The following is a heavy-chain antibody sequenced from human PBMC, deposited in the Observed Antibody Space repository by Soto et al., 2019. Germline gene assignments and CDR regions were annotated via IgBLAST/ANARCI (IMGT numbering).Heavy chain of an antibody. D-gene: IGHD5-18*01. CDR2: ISYDGSNK. CDR1: GFTFSSYG. V-gene: IGHV3-30*03. CDR3: ARAHYVDTAPFDY. J-gene: IGHJ4*02. Sequence: GGSLRLSCAASGFTFSSYGMHWVRQAPGKGLEWVAVISYDGSNKYYADSVKGRFTISRDNSKNTLYLQMNSLRAEDTAVYYCARAHYVDTAPFDYWGQGTLVTVSS.